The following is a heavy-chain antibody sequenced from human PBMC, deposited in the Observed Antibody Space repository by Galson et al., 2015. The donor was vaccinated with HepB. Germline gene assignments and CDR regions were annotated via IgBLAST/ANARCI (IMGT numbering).Heavy chain of an antibody. Sequence: SCKASGYTFTSYAMHWVRQAPGQRLEWMGWINAGNGNTKYSQKFQGRVTITRDTSASTAYMELSSLRSEDTAVYYCARAEVLAAAGDYWGQGTLVTVSS. J-gene: IGHJ4*02. CDR1: GYTFTSYA. CDR3: ARAEVLAAAGDY. CDR2: INAGNGNT. D-gene: IGHD6-13*01. V-gene: IGHV1-3*01.